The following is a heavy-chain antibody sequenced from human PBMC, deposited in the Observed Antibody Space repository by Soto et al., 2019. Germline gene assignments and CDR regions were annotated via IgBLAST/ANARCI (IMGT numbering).Heavy chain of an antibody. CDR2: IYYSGST. CDR3: ARLTGRLLYYYYYYMDV. V-gene: IGHV4-39*01. D-gene: IGHD1-20*01. J-gene: IGHJ6*03. CDR1: GGSISSSSYY. Sequence: QLQLQESGPGLVKPSETLSLTCTVSGGSISSSSYYWGWIRQPPGKGLEWIGSIYYSGSTYYNPSLTSRVTIPVDTSKNQFSLKLSSVTAADTAVYYCARLTGRLLYYYYYYMDVWGKGTTVTVSS.